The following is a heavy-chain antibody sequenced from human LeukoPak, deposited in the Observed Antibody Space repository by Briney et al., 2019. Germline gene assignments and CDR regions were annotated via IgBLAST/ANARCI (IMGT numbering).Heavy chain of an antibody. CDR1: GASISGDY. CDR3: ARGGSAAAGTLFFSGSAFDT. D-gene: IGHD6-13*01. CDR2: VYTSGST. V-gene: IGHV4-4*07. Sequence: PSETLSLTCTVSGASISGDYWSWIRQPAGKGLEWIGRVYTSGSTNYNPSLKSRVTVSVDTSKNQFSLKQSSVTAADTAVYYCARGGSAAAGTLFFSGSAFDTWGLGTLVTVSS. J-gene: IGHJ5*02.